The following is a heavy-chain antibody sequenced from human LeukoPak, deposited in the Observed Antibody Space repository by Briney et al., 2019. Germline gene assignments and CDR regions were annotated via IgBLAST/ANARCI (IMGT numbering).Heavy chain of an antibody. Sequence: GASGKVSCKASGNTFTGYYMHWVRQAPGQGLEWMGRINPNSGGTNYAQKFQGRVTMTRDTSISTAYMELSRLRSDDTAVYYCARDPIVVAGTTRTDYWVQGTLVTVSS. CDR1: GNTFTGYY. D-gene: IGHD6-19*01. CDR2: INPNSGGT. J-gene: IGHJ4*02. CDR3: ARDPIVVAGTTRTDY. V-gene: IGHV1-2*06.